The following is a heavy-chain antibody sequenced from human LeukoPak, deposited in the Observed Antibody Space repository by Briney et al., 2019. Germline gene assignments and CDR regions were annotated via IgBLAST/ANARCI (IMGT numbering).Heavy chain of an antibody. J-gene: IGHJ4*02. V-gene: IGHV1-8*01. CDR3: ARLSGIYGDYEIDY. D-gene: IGHD4-17*01. CDR2: MNPNSGNT. CDR1: GYTFTSYD. Sequence: ASVKVSCKASGYTFTSYDINWVRQATGQGLEWMGWMNPNSGNTGYAQKFQGRVTITRNTSISTAYMEPRSLRSDDTAVYYCARLSGIYGDYEIDYWGQGTLVTVSS.